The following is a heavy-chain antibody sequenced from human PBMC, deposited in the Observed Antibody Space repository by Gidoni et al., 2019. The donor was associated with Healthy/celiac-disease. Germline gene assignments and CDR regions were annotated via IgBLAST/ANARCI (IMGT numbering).Heavy chain of an antibody. J-gene: IGHJ6*02. CDR2: IIHILGIA. CDR3: AREVGGGSYSYGMDV. Sequence: QVQLVQSGAEVKKPGSSVKVSCKASVGTFRSYAISWVRPAPGQGLEWMGRIIHILGIANYAQKFQGRVTITADKSTSTAYMELSSLRSEDTAVYYCAREVGGGSYSYGMDVWGQGTTVTVSS. D-gene: IGHD1-26*01. CDR1: VGTFRSYA. V-gene: IGHV1-69*09.